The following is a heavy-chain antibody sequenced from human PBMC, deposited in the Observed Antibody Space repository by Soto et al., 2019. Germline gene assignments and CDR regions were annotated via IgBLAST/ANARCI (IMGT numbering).Heavy chain of an antibody. D-gene: IGHD3-22*01. J-gene: IGHJ6*02. CDR1: GGTFSKYA. CDR2: TIPMFGTP. V-gene: IGHV1-69*01. Sequence: QVQLVQSGAEMQQPGASVRVSCKASGGTFSKYAFSWVRQAPGQGLEWLGGTIPMFGTPNYAQKFQGRVAISADESTATVYMELSSLSSEDTAVYFCASPLRDRNYYYGMAVWGQGTTVTVSS. CDR3: ASPLRDRNYYYGMAV.